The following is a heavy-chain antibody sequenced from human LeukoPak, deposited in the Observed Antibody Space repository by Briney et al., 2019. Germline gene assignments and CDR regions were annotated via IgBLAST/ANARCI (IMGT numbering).Heavy chain of an antibody. CDR1: GFTFSSYS. Sequence: PGGSLRPSCAASGFTFSSYSMNWVRQAPGKGLEWVSYISSSGSTLHYADSVKGRFTISRDSAKSSLCLQLNSLRDEDTAVYYCAREYSSSSGKALDYWGQGTLVTVSS. J-gene: IGHJ4*02. D-gene: IGHD6-6*01. CDR3: AREYSSSSGKALDY. V-gene: IGHV3-48*02. CDR2: ISSSGSTL.